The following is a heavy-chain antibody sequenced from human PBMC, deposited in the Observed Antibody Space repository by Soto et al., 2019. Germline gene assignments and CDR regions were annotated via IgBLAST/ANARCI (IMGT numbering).Heavy chain of an antibody. CDR1: GYTFTSYG. J-gene: IGHJ4*02. D-gene: IGHD2-2*01. CDR3: ARPYCSSTSCSPDY. Sequence: ASVKVSCKASGYTFTSYGISWVRQAPGQGLEWMGWISAYNGNTNYAQKLQGRVTMTTDTSTSTAYMELRSLRSDDTAVYYCARPYCSSTSCSPDYWGQGTQDTVSS. V-gene: IGHV1-18*01. CDR2: ISAYNGNT.